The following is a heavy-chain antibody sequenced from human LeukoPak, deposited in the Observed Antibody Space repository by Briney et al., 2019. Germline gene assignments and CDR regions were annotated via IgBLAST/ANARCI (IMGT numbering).Heavy chain of an antibody. CDR2: IYYSGST. CDR3: ARGRITMVRGVYNMDV. CDR1: GGSISSGDYY. D-gene: IGHD3-10*01. V-gene: IGHV4-30-4*08. J-gene: IGHJ6*03. Sequence: PSETLSLTCTVSGGSISSGDYYWSWIRQPPGKGLEWIGYIYYSGSTYYNPSLKSRVTISVDTSKNQFSLKLSSVTAADTAVYYCARGRITMVRGVYNMDVWGKGTTVTVSS.